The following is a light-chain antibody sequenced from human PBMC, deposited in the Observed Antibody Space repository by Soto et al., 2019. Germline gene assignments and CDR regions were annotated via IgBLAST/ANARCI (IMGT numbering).Light chain of an antibody. J-gene: IGLJ2*01. CDR3: SSYTTSSTAV. CDR1: SSDVGYYNY. V-gene: IGLV2-14*03. Sequence: QSALTQPASVSGSPGQSTTISCTGSSSDVGYYNYVSWFQHHPGKAPKLLIYDVTNRPSGVSNRFSGSKSGNTASLTISGLQAEDEADYYCSSYTTSSTAVFGGGTQLTVL. CDR2: DVT.